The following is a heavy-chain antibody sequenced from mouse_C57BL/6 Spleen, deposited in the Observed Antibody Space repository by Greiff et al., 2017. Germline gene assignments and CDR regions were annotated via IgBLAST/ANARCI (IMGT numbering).Heavy chain of an antibody. CDR2: ISYDGSN. Sequence: DVKLQESGPGLVKPSQSLSLTCSASGYTFTSGYYRYWIRQCPGNLLVCMGYISYDGSNNYNQSLKKRISITRDTSKNQFFLKLSSVTTEDTAAYYCAREGPYEYDFAYWGQGTLLTVSA. CDR1: GYTFTSGYY. V-gene: IGHV3-6*01. D-gene: IGHD2-4*01. J-gene: IGHJ3*01. CDR3: AREGPYEYDFAY.